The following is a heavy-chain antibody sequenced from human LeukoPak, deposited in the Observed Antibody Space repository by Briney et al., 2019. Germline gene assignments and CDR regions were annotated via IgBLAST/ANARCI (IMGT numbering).Heavy chain of an antibody. V-gene: IGHV1-2*02. CDR2: INPNSGGT. D-gene: IGHD6-6*01. CDR3: ARERGYSSSPRSDYYYYYGMDV. J-gene: IGHJ6*02. CDR1: GYTFTGYY. Sequence: GASVKVSCTASGYTFTGYYMHWVRQAPGQGLEWMGWINPNSGGTNYAQKFQGRVTMTRDTSISTAYMELSRLRSDDTAVYYCARERGYSSSPRSDYYYYYGMDVWGQGTTVTVSS.